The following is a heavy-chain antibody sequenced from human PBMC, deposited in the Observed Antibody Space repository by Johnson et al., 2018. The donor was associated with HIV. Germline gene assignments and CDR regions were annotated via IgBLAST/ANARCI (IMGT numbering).Heavy chain of an antibody. D-gene: IGHD1-1*01. CDR2: IYSGGTT. V-gene: IGHV3-66*01. Sequence: VQLVESGGGLVQPGGSLRLSCAASGFTVSSYYMSWVRQAPGKGLEWVSVIYSGGTTSYADSVKGRFTISRDNSKNTLYLQMNSLRAEDTAVYYCATSTASDAFDIWGQGTMVTVSS. J-gene: IGHJ3*02. CDR1: GFTVSSYY. CDR3: ATSTASDAFDI.